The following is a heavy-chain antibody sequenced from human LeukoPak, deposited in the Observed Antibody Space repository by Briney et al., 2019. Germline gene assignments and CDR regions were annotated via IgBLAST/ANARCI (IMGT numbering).Heavy chain of an antibody. CDR2: IYSGGST. D-gene: IGHD6-13*01. V-gene: IGHV3-53*01. CDR3: TRDLLSSSSWYGGLDY. CDR1: GFTVSSNY. Sequence: GGSLRLSCAASGFTVSSNYMSWVHQAPGKGLEWVSVIYSGGSTYYADSVKGRFTISRDNSKNTLYLQMNSLRAEDTAVYYCTRDLLSSSSWYGGLDYWGQGTLVTVSS. J-gene: IGHJ4*02.